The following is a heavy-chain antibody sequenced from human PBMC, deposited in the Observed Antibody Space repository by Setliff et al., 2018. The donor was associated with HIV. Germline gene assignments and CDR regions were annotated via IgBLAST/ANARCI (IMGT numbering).Heavy chain of an antibody. CDR2: VYTSGTT. V-gene: IGHV4-61*09. D-gene: IGHD3-10*01. CDR1: GGSISSGHYY. Sequence: SETLSLTCTVSGGSISSGHYYWSWIRQPAGKGLEWIGHVYTSGTTNYNPSLRSRVTISLDTSKNQFSLKLSSVTAADTAVYYCATTIMVRGSLGWFDSWGQGTLVTVSS. CDR3: ATTIMVRGSLGWFDS. J-gene: IGHJ5*01.